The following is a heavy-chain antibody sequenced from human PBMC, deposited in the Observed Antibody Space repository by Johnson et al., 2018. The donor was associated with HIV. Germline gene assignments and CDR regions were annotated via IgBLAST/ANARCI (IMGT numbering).Heavy chain of an antibody. CDR1: GFTFSSYA. D-gene: IGHD3-16*02. J-gene: IGHJ3*02. CDR2: ISYDGSNK. CDR3: AREHSRVIYNDAFGI. V-gene: IGHV3-30-3*01. Sequence: QVQLVESGGGVVQPGRSLRLSCAASGFTFSSYAMHWVRQAPGKGLEWVAVISYDGSNKYYADSVKGRFTISRDNSKNTLYLQMNRLRAEDTAVYYCAREHSRVIYNDAFGIWGQGTMVTVSS.